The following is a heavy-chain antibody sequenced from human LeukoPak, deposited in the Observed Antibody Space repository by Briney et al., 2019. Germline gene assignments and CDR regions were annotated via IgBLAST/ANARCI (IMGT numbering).Heavy chain of an antibody. V-gene: IGHV1-69*13. CDR1: GYTITGYY. Sequence: GASVKVSCKASGYTITGYYMHWVRQAPGQGLEWMGGIIPIFGTANYAQKFQGRVTITADESTSTAYMELSSLRSEDTAVYYCARARDCSSTSCYGVSWFDPWGQGTLVTVSS. CDR3: ARARDCSSTSCYGVSWFDP. J-gene: IGHJ5*02. D-gene: IGHD2-2*01. CDR2: IIPIFGTA.